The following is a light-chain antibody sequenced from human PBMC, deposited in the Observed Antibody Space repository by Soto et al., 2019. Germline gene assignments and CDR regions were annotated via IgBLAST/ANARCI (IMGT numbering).Light chain of an antibody. CDR3: SSYTSSGTVV. V-gene: IGLV2-14*01. Sequence: QSVLTQPASVSGSPGQSITISCTGTSSDVGGYNFVSWFQQHPGKAPKLLIYDVSSRPSGVSNRFSGSKSGNTASLTISALQAEDEADYYCSSYTSSGTVVFGGGTQLTVL. CDR2: DVS. J-gene: IGLJ2*01. CDR1: SSDVGGYNF.